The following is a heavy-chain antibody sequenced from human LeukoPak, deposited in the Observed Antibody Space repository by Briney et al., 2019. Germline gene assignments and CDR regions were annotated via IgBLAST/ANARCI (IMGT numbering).Heavy chain of an antibody. Sequence: PGGSLRLSCAASGFTFSSYDMHWVRQATGKGLEWVSAIGTAGDTCYPGSVKGRFTISRENAKNSLYLQMNSLRAGDTAVYYCARGTSSGWFSDAFDIWGQGTMVTVSS. CDR3: ARGTSSGWFSDAFDI. J-gene: IGHJ3*02. CDR2: IGTAGDT. D-gene: IGHD6-19*01. V-gene: IGHV3-13*01. CDR1: GFTFSSYD.